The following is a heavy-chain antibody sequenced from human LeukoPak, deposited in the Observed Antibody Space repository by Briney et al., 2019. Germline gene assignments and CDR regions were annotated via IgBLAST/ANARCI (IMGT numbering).Heavy chain of an antibody. D-gene: IGHD6-19*01. CDR1: SGSVSSGSYY. V-gene: IGHV4-61*01. CDR3: ARGKQWLGQAFLAFDI. CDR2: ISYSGTT. J-gene: IGHJ3*02. Sequence: TPSETLSLTCTVSSGSVSSGSYYWSWIRQPPGKGLEWIGYISYSGTTNYNPSLKSRITMSLDTSKNQFSLKLTSMTAADTAVYYCARGKQWLGQAFLAFDIWGQGTMVTVSS.